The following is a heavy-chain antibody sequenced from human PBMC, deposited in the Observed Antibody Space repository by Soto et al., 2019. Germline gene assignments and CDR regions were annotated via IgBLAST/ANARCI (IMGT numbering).Heavy chain of an antibody. J-gene: IGHJ4*02. CDR1: GFTFNYYY. CDR2: ISIGGDTI. D-gene: IGHD3-16*01. Sequence: VQLVESGGGLVKPGGSLRLSCAASGFTFNYYYMSWVRQAPGKGLEWVSYISIGGDTIHYADSVRGRFSISRDNAKNSLYLQMSSLRVDDTAVYYCARNGYVAPFDYWGQGTLVTVSS. V-gene: IGHV3-11*01. CDR3: ARNGYVAPFDY.